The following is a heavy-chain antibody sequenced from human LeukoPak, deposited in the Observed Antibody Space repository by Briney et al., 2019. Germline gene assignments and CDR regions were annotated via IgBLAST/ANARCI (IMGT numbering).Heavy chain of an antibody. Sequence: SGGSLRLSCAASGFTFSSYGMHWVRQAPGKGLEWVAFIRYDGSNKYYADSVKGRFTISRDNSKNTLYLQMNSLRAEDTAVYYCARDRGRYGSGSYSIDYWGQGTLVTVSS. CDR1: GFTFSSYG. CDR3: ARDRGRYGSGSYSIDY. D-gene: IGHD3-10*01. CDR2: IRYDGSNK. V-gene: IGHV3-30*02. J-gene: IGHJ4*02.